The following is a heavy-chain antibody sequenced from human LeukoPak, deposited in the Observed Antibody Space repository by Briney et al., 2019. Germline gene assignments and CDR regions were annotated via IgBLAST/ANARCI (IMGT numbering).Heavy chain of an antibody. V-gene: IGHV4-30-4*08. J-gene: IGHJ4*02. D-gene: IGHD5-18*01. Sequence: SQTLSLTCTVSGGSISSGDYYWSWIRQPPGKGLEWIGYIYYSGSTYYNPSLKSRVTISVDTSKNQFSLKLSSVTAADTAVYYCARGIPYSYGSHYLDYWGQGTLVTVSS. CDR2: IYYSGST. CDR3: ARGIPYSYGSHYLDY. CDR1: GGSISSGDYY.